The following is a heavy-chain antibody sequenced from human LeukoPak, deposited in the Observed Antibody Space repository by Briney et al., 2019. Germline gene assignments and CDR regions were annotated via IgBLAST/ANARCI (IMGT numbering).Heavy chain of an antibody. J-gene: IGHJ2*01. Sequence: SETLSLTCTVSGGSISSYYWSWIRQPAGKGLEWIGRFYISGSTNYNPSLKSRVTMSVDTSKNQFSLRLNSVTAADTAVYYCAREVPWVWNFDLWGRGTLVTVSS. D-gene: IGHD1-26*01. V-gene: IGHV4-4*07. CDR2: FYISGST. CDR3: AREVPWVWNFDL. CDR1: GGSISSYY.